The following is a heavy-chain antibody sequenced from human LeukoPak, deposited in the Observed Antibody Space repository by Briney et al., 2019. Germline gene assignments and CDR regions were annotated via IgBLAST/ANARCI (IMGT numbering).Heavy chain of an antibody. Sequence: SETLSLTCTVSGGSISSYYWSWIRQPPEKGLEWIGYIYYSGSTNYNPSLKSRVTISVDTSKNQFSLKLSSVTAADTAVYYCAGGLFMTSPSDYWGQGTLVTVSS. CDR2: IYYSGST. V-gene: IGHV4-59*08. CDR1: GGSISSYY. CDR3: AGGLFMTSPSDY. D-gene: IGHD3-16*01. J-gene: IGHJ4*02.